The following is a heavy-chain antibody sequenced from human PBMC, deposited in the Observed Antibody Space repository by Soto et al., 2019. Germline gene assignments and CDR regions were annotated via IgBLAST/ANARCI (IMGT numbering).Heavy chain of an antibody. CDR2: IYPGDSDT. D-gene: IGHD3-22*01. V-gene: IGHV5-51*01. J-gene: IGHJ4*02. CDR1: GYSFTSYW. Sequence: PVVSMKISWKGTGYSFTSYWIGRVRKMPGKGLEWMGIIYPGDSDTRYSPSFQGQVTISADKSISTAYLQWSSLKASDTAMYYCARHKDRYYYDSSGYQGWGQGTLVTVSS. CDR3: ARHKDRYYYDSSGYQG.